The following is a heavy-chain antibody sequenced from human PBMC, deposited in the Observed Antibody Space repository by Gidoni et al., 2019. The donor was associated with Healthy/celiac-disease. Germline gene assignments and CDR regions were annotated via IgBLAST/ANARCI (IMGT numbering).Heavy chain of an antibody. D-gene: IGHD4-4*01. J-gene: IGHJ4*02. V-gene: IGHV3-21*01. CDR3: ASDYSNWGGY. CDR2: ISSSSSYI. CDR1: GFTFSSYS. Sequence: EVQLVESGGGLVKPGGSLRLYCAASGFTFSSYSMNWVRQAPGKGLGWVSSISSSSSYIYYADSVKGRFTISRDNAKNSLYLQMNSLRAEDTAVYYCASDYSNWGGYWGQGTLVTVSS.